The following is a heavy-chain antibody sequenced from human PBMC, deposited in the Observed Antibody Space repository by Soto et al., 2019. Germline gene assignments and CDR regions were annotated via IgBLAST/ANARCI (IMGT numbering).Heavy chain of an antibody. CDR1: GFTFSSYS. CDR3: ARDSYCTNGVCYTPYDY. CDR2: ISSSSSYI. J-gene: IGHJ4*02. V-gene: IGHV3-21*01. Sequence: SGGSLRLSCAASGFTFSSYSMNWVRQAPGKGLEWVSSISSSSSYIYYADSVKGRFTISRDNAKNSLYLQMNSLRAEDTAVYYCARDSYCTNGVCYTPYDYWGQGTLVTVSS. D-gene: IGHD2-8*01.